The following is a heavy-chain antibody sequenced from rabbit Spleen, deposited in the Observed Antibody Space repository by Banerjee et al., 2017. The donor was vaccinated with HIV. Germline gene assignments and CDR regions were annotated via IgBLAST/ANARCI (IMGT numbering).Heavy chain of an antibody. D-gene: IGHD8-1*01. CDR2: IAGSSSGFT. CDR1: GFSFSSSDY. Sequence: QSLEESGGDLVKPGASLTLSCKASGFSFSSSDYICWVRQAPGKGLEWISCIAGSSSGFTYSATWAKGRFTISKTSTTVTLQMTSLTVADTATYFCARDTGSSFSSYGMDLWAQGPSSPS. J-gene: IGHJ6*01. CDR3: ARDTGSSFSSYGMDL. V-gene: IGHV1S40*01.